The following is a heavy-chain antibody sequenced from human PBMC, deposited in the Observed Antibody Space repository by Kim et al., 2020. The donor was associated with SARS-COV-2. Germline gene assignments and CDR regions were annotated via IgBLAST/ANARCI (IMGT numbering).Heavy chain of an antibody. J-gene: IGHJ6*03. CDR2: IYPGDSDT. CDR1: GYSFTSYW. Sequence: GESLKISCKGSGYSFTSYWIGWVRQMPGKGLEWMGIIYPGDSDTRYSPSFQGQVTISADKSISTAYLQWSSLKASDTAMYYCARLCPGSPCYYYYYMDVWGKGTTVTVSS. CDR3: ARLCPGSPCYYYYYMDV. V-gene: IGHV5-51*01.